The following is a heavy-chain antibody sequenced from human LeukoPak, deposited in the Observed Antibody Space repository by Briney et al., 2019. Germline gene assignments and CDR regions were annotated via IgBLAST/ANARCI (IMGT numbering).Heavy chain of an antibody. J-gene: IGHJ4*02. V-gene: IGHV1-24*01. Sequence: GASVKVSCKVSEYTLTDLSIHWVRQAPGKGLEWMGGFDPEDDETVYAQKFQGRVTMTEDSSTDTAYMEPSSLRSEDTAVYYCATDLLGLRSFDYWGQGTLVTVSS. CDR2: FDPEDDET. CDR3: ATDLLGLRSFDY. D-gene: IGHD3-16*01. CDR1: EYTLTDLS.